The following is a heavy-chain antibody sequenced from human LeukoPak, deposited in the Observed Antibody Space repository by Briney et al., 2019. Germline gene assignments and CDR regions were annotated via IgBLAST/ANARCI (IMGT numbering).Heavy chain of an antibody. J-gene: IGHJ4*02. CDR2: ISGSGGSA. CDR3: AKTGYSSGWYRIWDY. D-gene: IGHD6-19*01. V-gene: IGHV3-23*01. Sequence: PGGSLRLSCTYSGFTSGDYAMSWVRQAPGKGLEWVSAISGSGGSAYYADSVKGRFTISRDNSRNSLSLQMNSLRAEDTALYYCAKTGYSSGWYRIWDYWGQGTLVTVSS. CDR1: GFTSGDYA.